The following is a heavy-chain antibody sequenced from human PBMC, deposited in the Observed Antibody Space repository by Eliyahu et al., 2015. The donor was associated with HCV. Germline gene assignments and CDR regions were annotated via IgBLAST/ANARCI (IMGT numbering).Heavy chain of an antibody. J-gene: IGHJ3*02. D-gene: IGHD5-12*01. CDR2: ISYDGSNK. V-gene: IGHV3-30*18. CDR1: GFTFXSYG. CDR3: AKGVYSGYDLEDDAFDI. Sequence: QVQLVESXGGVVQPGRSLRLFRAASGFTFXSYGMHWVRQAPGKGLEWVAVISYDGSNKYYADSVKGRFTISRDNSKNTLYLQMNSLRAEDTAVYYCAKGVYSGYDLEDDAFDIWGQGTMVTVSS.